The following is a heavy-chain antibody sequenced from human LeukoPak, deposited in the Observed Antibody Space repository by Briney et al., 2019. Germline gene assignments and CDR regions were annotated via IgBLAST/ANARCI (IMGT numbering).Heavy chain of an antibody. V-gene: IGHV1-2*02. CDR2: INPNSGGT. J-gene: IGHJ4*02. Sequence: GASVKVSCKASGYIFTGYYMHWVRQAPGQGLEWMGWINPNSGGTNYAQKFQGRVTMTRDTSISTAYMELSRLRSDDTAVYYCARLSEMATTDFDYWGQGTLVTVSS. CDR3: ARLSEMATTDFDY. D-gene: IGHD5-24*01. CDR1: GYIFTGYY.